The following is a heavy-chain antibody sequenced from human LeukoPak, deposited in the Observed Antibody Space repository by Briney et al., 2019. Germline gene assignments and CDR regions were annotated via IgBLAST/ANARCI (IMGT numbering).Heavy chain of an antibody. V-gene: IGHV1-18*01. CDR2: ISAYNDNA. Sequence: ASVKVSCKASGYTFTSYHISWVRQAPGQGLEWMGWISAYNDNANYAQKLQGRVTMTTDTSTGTAYMELRSLRSDDTAVYYCAREYNWNDGKYYYYYMDVWGKGTTVTVSS. CDR1: GYTFTSYH. J-gene: IGHJ6*03. CDR3: AREYNWNDGKYYYYYMDV. D-gene: IGHD1-1*01.